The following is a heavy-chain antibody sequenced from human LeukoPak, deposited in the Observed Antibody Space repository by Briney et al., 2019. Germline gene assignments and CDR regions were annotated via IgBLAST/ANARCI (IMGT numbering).Heavy chain of an antibody. CDR2: IKRDGSEK. Sequence: GGSLRLSCAASGLTFSSYWMRWVRQAPGKGLEWVANIKRDGSEKYYVDSVKGRFTISRDNAKNSLYLQMNSLRAEDTAVYYCARDFPYYYDTSGYYSDYWGQGTLVTVSS. CDR3: ARDFPYYYDTSGYYSDY. D-gene: IGHD3-22*01. V-gene: IGHV3-7*01. J-gene: IGHJ4*02. CDR1: GLTFSSYW.